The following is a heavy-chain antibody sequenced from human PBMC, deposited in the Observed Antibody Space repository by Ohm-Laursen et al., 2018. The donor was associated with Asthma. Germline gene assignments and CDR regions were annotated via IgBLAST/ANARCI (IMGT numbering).Heavy chain of an antibody. Sequence: PSETLSLTCTVSGGAINRGGYYWSWIRQHPGKGLEYIGYIFHSGSAYYNPSLKSRVTISLDTSNIKFSLELSSVTAADTAVYYCARYTTAVTFDSWGQGALVTVSS. D-gene: IGHD4-17*01. CDR3: ARYTTAVTFDS. CDR2: IFHSGSA. CDR1: GGAINRGGYY. V-gene: IGHV4-31*03. J-gene: IGHJ5*01.